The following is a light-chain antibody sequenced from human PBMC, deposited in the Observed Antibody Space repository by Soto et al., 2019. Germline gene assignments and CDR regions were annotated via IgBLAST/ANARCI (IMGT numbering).Light chain of an antibody. V-gene: IGLV2-14*03. J-gene: IGLJ1*01. CDR3: SSYTTSNTRQIV. CDR1: SSDVGGYNY. CDR2: DVS. Sequence: QSVLTQPASVSGSPLQSITISCTGTSSDVGGYNYVSWYQHHPGKAPKLMIYDVSNRPSGISNRFSGSKSGNTASLTISGLQPEDEGDYYCSSYTTSNTRQIVFGTGTKVTVL.